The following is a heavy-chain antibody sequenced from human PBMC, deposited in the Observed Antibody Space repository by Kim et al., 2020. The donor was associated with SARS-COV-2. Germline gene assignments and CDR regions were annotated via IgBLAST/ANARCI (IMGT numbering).Heavy chain of an antibody. CDR3: AKDQSCIVGNCYDDYGMDV. CDR1: GFSFNNYA. D-gene: IGHD2-15*01. Sequence: GGSLRLSCAASGFSFNNYAMSWVRQAPGKGLEWVSVISGSGDRTYSADSVKGRFTISRDNSKNTLYLQMNSLRAEDTAVYYCAKDQSCIVGNCYDDYGMDVWGQGTTVTVSS. V-gene: IGHV3-23*01. J-gene: IGHJ6*02. CDR2: ISGSGDRT.